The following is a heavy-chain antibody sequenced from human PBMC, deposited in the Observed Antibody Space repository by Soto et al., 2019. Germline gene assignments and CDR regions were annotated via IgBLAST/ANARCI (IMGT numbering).Heavy chain of an antibody. CDR3: AKGIYSYGYNSFDY. Sequence: SLRLSCTVSGFTFSSHWMHWVRQAPGKGLVWVSRISGDGDSTHDADSVKGRFTISRDNSKNTLYLQMNSLRAEDTAVYYCAKGIYSYGYNSFDYWSQGTLVTVSS. CDR1: GFTFSSHW. V-gene: IGHV3-23*01. CDR2: ISGDGDST. J-gene: IGHJ4*02. D-gene: IGHD5-18*01.